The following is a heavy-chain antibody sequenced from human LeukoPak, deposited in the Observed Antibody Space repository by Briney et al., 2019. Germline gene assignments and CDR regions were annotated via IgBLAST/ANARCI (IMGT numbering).Heavy chain of an antibody. J-gene: IGHJ6*02. CDR2: ISGSGGST. D-gene: IGHD6-19*01. Sequence: GGSPRLSCAASGFTFSSYAMSWVRQAPGKGLEWVSAISGSGGSTYYADSVKGRFTISRDNSKNTLYLQMNSLRAEDTAVYYCAKDLSSGWAFYYYGMDVWGQGTTVTVSS. CDR1: GFTFSSYA. V-gene: IGHV3-23*01. CDR3: AKDLSSGWAFYYYGMDV.